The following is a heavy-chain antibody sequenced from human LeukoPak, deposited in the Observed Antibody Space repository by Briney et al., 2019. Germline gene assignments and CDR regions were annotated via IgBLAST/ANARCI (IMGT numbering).Heavy chain of an antibody. J-gene: IGHJ4*02. CDR3: ARGVGSSSNYFDY. V-gene: IGHV3-48*03. CDR2: ISSSGSTI. Sequence: PGGSLRLSCAASGFTFSSYEMNWVRQAPGKGLEWVSYISSSGSTICYADSVKGRFTISRDNAKNSLYLQMNSLRAEDTAVYYCARGVGSSSNYFDYWGQGTLVTVSS. D-gene: IGHD6-6*01. CDR1: GFTFSSYE.